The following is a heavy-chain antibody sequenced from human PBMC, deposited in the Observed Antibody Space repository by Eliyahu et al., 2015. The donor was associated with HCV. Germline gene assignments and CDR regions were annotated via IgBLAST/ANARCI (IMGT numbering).Heavy chain of an antibody. V-gene: IGHV3-33*01. Sequence: QVQLVESGGGVVXPGRSLRXSCAXSGFTFXNXXMPWVRQAPGKGLEWVALIWHDGSNKYYADSVKGRFTISRDNSKNTLYLQMNSLRAEDTAVFYCARGGYYESSGYQDTFSIWGQGTKVTVSS. D-gene: IGHD3-22*01. J-gene: IGHJ3*02. CDR2: IWHDGSNK. CDR1: GFTFXNXX. CDR3: ARGGYYESSGYQDTFSI.